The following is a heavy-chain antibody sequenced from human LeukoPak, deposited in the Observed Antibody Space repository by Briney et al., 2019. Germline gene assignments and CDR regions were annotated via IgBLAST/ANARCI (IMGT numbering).Heavy chain of an antibody. Sequence: PSETLSLTCTVSGGSISSYYWNWIRQSPGKGLEWIGYIYYSGSTNYNPSLKSRVTISLDTSKNQFSLKLSSVTAADTPVYYCARLPLRGYSGYGDWDQGTLVTVSS. CDR1: GGSISSYY. V-gene: IGHV4-59*08. CDR3: ARLPLRGYSGYGD. D-gene: IGHD5-12*01. J-gene: IGHJ4*02. CDR2: IYYSGST.